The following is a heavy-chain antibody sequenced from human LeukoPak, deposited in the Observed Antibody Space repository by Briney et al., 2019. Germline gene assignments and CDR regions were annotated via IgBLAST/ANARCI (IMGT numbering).Heavy chain of an antibody. CDR3: ARRLGSGWP. J-gene: IGHJ5*02. D-gene: IGHD6-19*01. Sequence: PGGSLRLSCAASGFTFSSYAIHWVRQAPGKGLEWVAVISYDGSNKYYADSVKGRFTISRDNSKSTLYLQMNSLRAEDTAVYYCARRLGSGWPWGQGTLVTVSS. CDR1: GFTFSSYA. V-gene: IGHV3-30-3*01. CDR2: ISYDGSNK.